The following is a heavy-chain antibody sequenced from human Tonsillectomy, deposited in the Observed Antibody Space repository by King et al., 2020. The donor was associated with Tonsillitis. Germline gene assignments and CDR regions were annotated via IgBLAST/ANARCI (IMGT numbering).Heavy chain of an antibody. V-gene: IGHV3-21*01. J-gene: IGHJ4*02. CDR1: GFTFSSYS. CDR2: ISSSSSYI. Sequence: VQLVESGGGLVKPGGSLRLSCAASGFTFSSYSMNWVRQAPGKGLEWVSSISSSSSYIYYADSVKGRFTISRDNAKNSLYLQMNSLRAEDTAVYYCARVRVPRIAAAGTVLNYWGQGTLVTVSS. CDR3: ARVRVPRIAAAGTVLNY. D-gene: IGHD6-13*01.